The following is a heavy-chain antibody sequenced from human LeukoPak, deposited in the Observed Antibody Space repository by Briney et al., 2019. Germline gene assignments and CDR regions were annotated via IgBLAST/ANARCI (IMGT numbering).Heavy chain of an antibody. Sequence: ASVKVSCKASGGTFSSYAISWVRQAPGQGLEWMGRIIPILGIANYAQKFQGRVTITADKSTSTAYMELSSLRSEDTAVYYCATRRFWSGYGSYYYGMDVWGQGTTVTVSS. CDR1: GGTFSSYA. D-gene: IGHD3-3*01. CDR3: ATRRFWSGYGSYYYGMDV. V-gene: IGHV1-69*04. J-gene: IGHJ6*02. CDR2: IIPILGIA.